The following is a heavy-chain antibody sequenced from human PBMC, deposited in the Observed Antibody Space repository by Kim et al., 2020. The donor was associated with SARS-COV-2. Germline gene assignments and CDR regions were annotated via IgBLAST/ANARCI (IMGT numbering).Heavy chain of an antibody. D-gene: IGHD6-19*01. V-gene: IGHV6-1*01. J-gene: IGHJ5*02. CDR3: ARDLPYSSGWFYP. Sequence: YTVSVQSRITINPDTSKNQFALQLNSVTPEDTAVYYCARDLPYSSGWFYPWGQGTLVTVSS.